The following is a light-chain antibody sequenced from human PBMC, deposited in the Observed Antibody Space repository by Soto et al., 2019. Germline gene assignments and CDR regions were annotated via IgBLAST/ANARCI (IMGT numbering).Light chain of an antibody. CDR2: EGS. V-gene: IGLV2-23*01. J-gene: IGLJ1*01. CDR3: CSYAGSSTYV. Sequence: QSALTQPASVSGSPGQSITISCTGTSSDVGSYNLVSWYQQHPGKAPKLMIYEGSKRPSGVSNRFSGSKSGTTASLTISGLQAEDEVDYYCCSYAGSSTYVFGTATKLTVL. CDR1: SSDVGSYNL.